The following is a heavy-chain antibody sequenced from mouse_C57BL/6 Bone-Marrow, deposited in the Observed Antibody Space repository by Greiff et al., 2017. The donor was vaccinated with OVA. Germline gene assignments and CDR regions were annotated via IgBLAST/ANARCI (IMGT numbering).Heavy chain of an antibody. V-gene: IGHV1-9*01. D-gene: IGHD2-5*01. Sequence: VQLQQSGAELMKPGASVKLSCKAPGYPFTGYWIEWVKQRPGHGLEWVGEILPGSGSTNYNEKFKGKAKFTADTSSNTAYMQLSSLTTEDSVIYYCARDSNLDFDVWGTGTTVTVSS. J-gene: IGHJ1*03. CDR3: ARDSNLDFDV. CDR1: GYPFTGYW. CDR2: ILPGSGST.